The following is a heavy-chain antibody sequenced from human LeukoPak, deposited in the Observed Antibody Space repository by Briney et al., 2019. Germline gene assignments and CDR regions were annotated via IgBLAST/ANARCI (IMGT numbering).Heavy chain of an antibody. J-gene: IGHJ4*02. CDR1: GGSFSGYY. D-gene: IGHD5-18*01. V-gene: IGHV4-34*01. CDR3: ASPRGYSYGYFDY. Sequence: SETLSLTCAVYGGSFSGYYWSWIRQPRVKGLEWIGEINHSGSTNYNPSLKSRVTISVDTSKNQFSLKLSSVTAADTAVYYCASPRGYSYGYFDYWGQGTLVTVSS. CDR2: INHSGST.